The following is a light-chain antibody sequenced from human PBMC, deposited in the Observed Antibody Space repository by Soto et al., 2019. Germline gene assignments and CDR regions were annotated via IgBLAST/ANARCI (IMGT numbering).Light chain of an antibody. V-gene: IGLV1-44*01. Sequence: QSVLTQPPSASGTPGQRVTISWSGSSSNIGSNTVNWYQQLPGTAPKLLIYSNNQRPSGFPDRFSGSKSGTSASLAISGLQYEDEADYSCAAWDDSLNVYVFGTGTKVTVL. CDR1: SSNIGSNT. CDR3: AAWDDSLNVYV. CDR2: SNN. J-gene: IGLJ1*01.